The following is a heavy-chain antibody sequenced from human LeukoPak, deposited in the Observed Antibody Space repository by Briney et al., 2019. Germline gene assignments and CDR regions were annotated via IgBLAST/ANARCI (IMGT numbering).Heavy chain of an antibody. CDR2: INPNSGGT. J-gene: IGHJ4*02. D-gene: IGHD3-22*01. V-gene: IGHV1-2*02. CDR1: GYTFTGYY. CDR3: ARDARRSYYYDSSEGGTYYFDY. Sequence: ASVKVSCKASGYTFTGYYMHWVRQAPGQGLEWMGWINPNSGGTNYAQKFQGRVTMTRDTSISTAYMGLSRLRSDDTAVYYCARDARRSYYYDSSEGGTYYFDYWGQGTLVTVSS.